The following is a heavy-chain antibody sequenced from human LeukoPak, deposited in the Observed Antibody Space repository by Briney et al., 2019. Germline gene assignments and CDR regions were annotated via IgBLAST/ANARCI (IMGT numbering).Heavy chain of an antibody. V-gene: IGHV4-39*01. CDR1: AGSVSDNSW. J-gene: IGHJ4*02. CDR2: MYYSGST. CDR3: VRVGSSWYHYFDY. D-gene: IGHD6-13*01. Sequence: SETLSLTCAVSAGSVSDNSWWTWVRQPPGKGLEWIGSMYYSGSTYYNPSLKSRVTMSVDTSKKQFSLKLSSVTAADTAVYYCVRVGSSWYHYFDYWGQGTLVTVSS.